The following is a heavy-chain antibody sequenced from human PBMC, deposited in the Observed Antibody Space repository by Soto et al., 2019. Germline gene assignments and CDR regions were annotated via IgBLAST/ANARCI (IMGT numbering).Heavy chain of an antibody. CDR2: LYTGGGT. J-gene: IGHJ6*02. CDR3: ARDSTYYGSGYGMDV. Sequence: EVQLVESGGGLIQPGGSLRLSCAASGFTVSPNYMSWVRQAPGKGLEWVSILYTGGGTYYADSVKGRFTISSDNSKNTLYLQRNSLRPEDTAVYYCARDSTYYGSGYGMDVWGQGTTFTVS. V-gene: IGHV3-53*01. CDR1: GFTVSPNY. D-gene: IGHD3-10*01.